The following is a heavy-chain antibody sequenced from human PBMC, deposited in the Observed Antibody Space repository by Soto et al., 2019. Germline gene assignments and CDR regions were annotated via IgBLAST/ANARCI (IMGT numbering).Heavy chain of an antibody. CDR2: INPNSGGT. CDR1: GYTFTGYY. Sequence: ASVKVSCKASGYTFTGYYMHWVRQAPGQGLEWMGWINPNSGGTNYAQKFQGWVTMTRDTSISTAYMELSRLRSDDTAVYYCARGGSYGSSWPYYDYWGQGTLVTVSS. V-gene: IGHV1-2*04. D-gene: IGHD6-13*01. CDR3: ARGGSYGSSWPYYDY. J-gene: IGHJ4*02.